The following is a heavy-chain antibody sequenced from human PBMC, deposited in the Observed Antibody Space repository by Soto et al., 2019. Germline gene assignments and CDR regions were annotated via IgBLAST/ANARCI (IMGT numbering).Heavy chain of an antibody. CDR2: ITGSGTGT. Sequence: VQLLESGGGLVQPGGSLRLSCAGSGFTFTNFAMSWVRQAPGKGLEWVSAITGSGTGTYYADSVKGRFTISRDNSKNTLFLQMNSLRAEDTAVYFCSKRNYGDYVGGFDYWGQGTLVTVSS. D-gene: IGHD4-17*01. V-gene: IGHV3-23*01. CDR3: SKRNYGDYVGGFDY. J-gene: IGHJ4*02. CDR1: GFTFTNFA.